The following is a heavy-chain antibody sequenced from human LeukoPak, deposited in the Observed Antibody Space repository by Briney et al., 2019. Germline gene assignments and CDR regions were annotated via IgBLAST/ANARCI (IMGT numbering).Heavy chain of an antibody. V-gene: IGHV3-23*01. Sequence: SGGSLRLSCAASGFTFSSYAMSWVRQAPGKGLEWVSAISGSGGSTYYADSVKGRFTISRDNSKNTLYLQMNSLRAEDTGVYYCAKIPTSLGYCSSTSCLDDYYYMDVWGKGTTVTVSS. D-gene: IGHD2-2*01. CDR3: AKIPTSLGYCSSTSCLDDYYYMDV. CDR2: ISGSGGST. J-gene: IGHJ6*03. CDR1: GFTFSSYA.